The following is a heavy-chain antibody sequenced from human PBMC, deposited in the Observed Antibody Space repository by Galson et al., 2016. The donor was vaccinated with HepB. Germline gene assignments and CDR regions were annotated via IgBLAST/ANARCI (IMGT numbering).Heavy chain of an antibody. CDR3: ARSPTMLWRGYYYSGLDV. CDR2: TNSDGTYT. V-gene: IGHV3-74*01. CDR1: GFTLRNNW. Sequence: SLRLSCAASGFTLRNNWIHWVRQAPGKGLVWVSRTNSDGTYTSYADFVKGRFTISRDSAKNTVFLQMNSLRAEDTAVYYCARSPTMLWRGYYYSGLDVWGQGTTVTVSS. J-gene: IGHJ6*02. D-gene: IGHD2-21*01.